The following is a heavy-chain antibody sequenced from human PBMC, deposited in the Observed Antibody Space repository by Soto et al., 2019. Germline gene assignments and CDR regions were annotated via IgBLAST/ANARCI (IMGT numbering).Heavy chain of an antibody. J-gene: IGHJ4*02. CDR1: GGSISSGGYS. V-gene: IGHV4-30-2*01. CDR3: AGLYGDPGGDYFDY. CDR2: IYHSGST. Sequence: QLQLQESGSGLVKPSQTLSLTCAVSGGSISSGGYSWSWIRQPPGKGLEWIGYIYHSGSTYYNPSRKSRVYTSGDRSKHQVSLKLSSVTAAETAVYYCAGLYGDPGGDYFDYWGQGTLVTVSS. D-gene: IGHD4-17*01.